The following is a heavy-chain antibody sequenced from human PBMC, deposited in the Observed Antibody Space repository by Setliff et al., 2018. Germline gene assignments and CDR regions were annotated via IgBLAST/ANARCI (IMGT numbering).Heavy chain of an antibody. D-gene: IGHD2-21*02. CDR2: IGHTGSI. CDR1: GYSISSGYI. Sequence: SETLSLTCTVSGYSISSGYIWGWIRQPPGKGLEWVGNIGHTGSINYNPSLKSRLTISRDTSKNQVSLKLNSVTATDTAVYYCARVLGHGGDSDYWGQGILVTVSS. J-gene: IGHJ4*02. CDR3: ARVLGHGGDSDY. V-gene: IGHV4-38-2*02.